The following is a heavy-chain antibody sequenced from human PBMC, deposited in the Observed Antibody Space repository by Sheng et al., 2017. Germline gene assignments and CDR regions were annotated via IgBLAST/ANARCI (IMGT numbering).Heavy chain of an antibody. D-gene: IGHD4-17*01. J-gene: IGHJ6*02. CDR1: GGSFSGYY. CDR3: ARARYGDKFIGMDV. V-gene: IGHV4-34*01. Sequence: QVQLQQWGAGLLKPSETLSLTCAVYGGSFSGYYWSWIRQPPGKGLEWIGEINHSGSTNYNPSLKSRVTISVDTSKNQFSLKLSSVTAADTAVYYCARARYGDKFIGMDVWGQGTTVTVSS. CDR2: INHSGST.